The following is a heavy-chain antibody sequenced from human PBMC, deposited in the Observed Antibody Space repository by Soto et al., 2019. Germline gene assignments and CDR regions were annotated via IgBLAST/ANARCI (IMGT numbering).Heavy chain of an antibody. Sequence: QVQLVESGGGVVQPGRSLRLSCAASGFTFSSYGMHWVRQAPGKGLEWVAVISYDGSNKYYADSVKGRFTISRVNSKNTLSLQMNRLRAEDTAVYYCAPWFGAFDYWGQGTLVTVSS. CDR2: ISYDGSNK. CDR3: APWFGAFDY. J-gene: IGHJ4*02. CDR1: GFTFSSYG. V-gene: IGHV3-30*03. D-gene: IGHD3-10*01.